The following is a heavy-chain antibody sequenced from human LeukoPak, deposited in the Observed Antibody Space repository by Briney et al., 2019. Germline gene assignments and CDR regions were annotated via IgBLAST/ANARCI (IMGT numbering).Heavy chain of an antibody. D-gene: IGHD5/OR15-5a*01. Sequence: GGSLRLSCAGSGFTFSTYNFNWVRQAPGKGLEWVSHISGSSSTKYYADSVKGRFAISRDNSKNTLYLQMNSLRAEDTAVYYCTKGTGYSVNYYDFWGQGTLVTVSS. CDR2: ISGSSSTK. CDR1: GFTFSTYN. CDR3: TKGTGYSVNYYDF. V-gene: IGHV3-23*01. J-gene: IGHJ4*02.